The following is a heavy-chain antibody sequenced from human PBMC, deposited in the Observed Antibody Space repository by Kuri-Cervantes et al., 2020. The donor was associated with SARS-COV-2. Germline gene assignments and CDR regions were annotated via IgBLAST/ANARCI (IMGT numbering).Heavy chain of an antibody. CDR3: ARAWCRGARADY. V-gene: IGHV4-34*01. Sequence: SQTLSLTCAVYGGSFSGYYWSWIRQPPGKGLEWIGEINHSGSTNYNPSLKSRVTISVDTSKNQFSLKLSSVTAADTAVYYCARAWCRGARADYWGQGTLVTVSS. D-gene: IGHD2-8*01. CDR1: GGSFSGYY. J-gene: IGHJ4*02. CDR2: INHSGST.